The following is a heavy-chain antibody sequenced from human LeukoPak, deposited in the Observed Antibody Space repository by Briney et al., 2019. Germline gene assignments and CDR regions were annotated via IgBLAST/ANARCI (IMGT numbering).Heavy chain of an antibody. CDR3: ARLIGGWHSNCAMDV. CDR2: IYPGDSDT. Sequence: LGESLKISCKGSGYRFTNYWIGWVRQMPGKGLEWMGIIYPGDSDTRYSLSFQGQVTISADKSISTAYLHWSTLKASDSAMYYCARLIGGWHSNCAMDVWGQGTTVTVSS. CDR1: GYRFTNYW. D-gene: IGHD6-19*01. V-gene: IGHV5-51*01. J-gene: IGHJ6*02.